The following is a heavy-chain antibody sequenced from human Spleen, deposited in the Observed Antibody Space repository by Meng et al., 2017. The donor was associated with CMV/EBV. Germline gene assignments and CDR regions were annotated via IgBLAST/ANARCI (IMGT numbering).Heavy chain of an antibody. J-gene: IGHJ6*02. CDR3: ARAFSIDTAMVNYYYGMDV. CDR1: GYTFTGYY. D-gene: IGHD5-18*01. CDR2: INPNSGGT. V-gene: IGHV1-2*02. Sequence: ASVKVSCKASGYTFTGYYIHWVRQAPGQGLEWMGWINPNSGGTNYAQKFQGRVTMTRDTSISTAYMELSRLRSDDTAVYYCARAFSIDTAMVNYYYGMDVWGQGTTVTVSS.